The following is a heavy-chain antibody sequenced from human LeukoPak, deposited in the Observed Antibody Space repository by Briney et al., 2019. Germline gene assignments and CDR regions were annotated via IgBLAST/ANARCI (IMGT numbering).Heavy chain of an antibody. CDR3: AKDRRRGYSPYYMDV. Sequence: GGSLRLSCAASGFTFSNYAMSWVRQAPGKGLEWVSTISGSGYSTYYADSVKGRFTISRDNSKNTLYLQMNSLRAEDTAVYYCAKDRRRGYSPYYMDVWGKGTTVTVSS. V-gene: IGHV3-23*01. D-gene: IGHD4-23*01. CDR2: ISGSGYST. CDR1: GFTFSNYA. J-gene: IGHJ6*03.